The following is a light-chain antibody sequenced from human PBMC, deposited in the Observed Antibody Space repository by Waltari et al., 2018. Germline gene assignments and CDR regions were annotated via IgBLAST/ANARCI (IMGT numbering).Light chain of an antibody. CDR3: QQYYSYPRA. J-gene: IGKJ1*01. CDR2: AAS. Sequence: AIRMTQSPPSFSSPTGDRVTTTCRASQGSSSYLAWYQKKPGKAPKLLIYAASTLQSGVPSRFSGSGSGTDFTLTISCLQSEDFATYYCQQYYSYPRAFGQGTKVEIK. CDR1: QGSSSY. V-gene: IGKV1-8*01.